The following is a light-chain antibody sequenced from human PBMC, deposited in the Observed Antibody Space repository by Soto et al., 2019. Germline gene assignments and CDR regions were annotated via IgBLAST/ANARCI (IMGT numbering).Light chain of an antibody. V-gene: IGKV3-15*01. CDR3: QEYNDWPRGT. CDR2: AAS. Sequence: EVVMTQSPATLSVSPGERATLSCRASQSVNTNLAWYQQRPGQAPRVLIYAASTRATGIADRFSGSGSGTDFTLTISSLQPEDIALYYCQEYNDWPRGTFGQGTKVDIK. J-gene: IGKJ1*01. CDR1: QSVNTN.